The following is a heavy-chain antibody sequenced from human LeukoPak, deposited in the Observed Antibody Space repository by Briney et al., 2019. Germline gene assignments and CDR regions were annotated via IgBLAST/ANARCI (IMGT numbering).Heavy chain of an antibody. J-gene: IGHJ3*02. CDR3: ARGPAGRVPSDVFDI. Sequence: SETLTLTCAVYGGSFSGYYWSWIRQPAGKGLEWIGRIYTSGSTNYNPSLKSRVTMSVDTSKNQFSLNLNSVTAADTAVYYCARGPAGRVPSDVFDIWGQGTMVTVSS. V-gene: IGHV4-59*10. CDR2: IYTSGST. CDR1: GGSFSGYY. D-gene: IGHD3-10*01.